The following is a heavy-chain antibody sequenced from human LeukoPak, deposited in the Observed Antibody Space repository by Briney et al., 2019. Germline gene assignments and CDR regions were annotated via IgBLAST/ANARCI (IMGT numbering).Heavy chain of an antibody. CDR1: GYTFTGYY. D-gene: IGHD6-19*01. Sequence: GASVKVSCKASGYTFTGYYMHWVRQAPGQGLEWMGWINPNSGGTNYAQKFQGRVTMTRDTSISTAYMELSRLRSDDTAVYYCARVAVAGFSFHFDYWGQGTLVTVSS. CDR3: ARVAVAGFSFHFDY. J-gene: IGHJ4*02. V-gene: IGHV1-2*02. CDR2: INPNSGGT.